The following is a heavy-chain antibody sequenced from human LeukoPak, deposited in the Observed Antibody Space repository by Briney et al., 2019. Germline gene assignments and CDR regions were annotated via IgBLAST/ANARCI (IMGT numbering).Heavy chain of an antibody. CDR2: IIPIFGTA. CDR1: GGTFSSYA. CDR3: ARGPLGDYSNWFDP. J-gene: IGHJ5*02. D-gene: IGHD2-15*01. V-gene: IGHV1-69*06. Sequence: SVKVSCKASGGTFSSYAISWVRQAPGQGLEWMGGIIPIFGTANYAQKVQGRVTITADKSTSTAYMELSSLRSEDTAVYYCARGPLGDYSNWFDPWGQGALVTVSS.